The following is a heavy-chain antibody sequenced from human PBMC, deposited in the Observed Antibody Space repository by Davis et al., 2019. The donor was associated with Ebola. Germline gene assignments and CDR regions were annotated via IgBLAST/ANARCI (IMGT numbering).Heavy chain of an antibody. CDR3: AREVMNTALYWYFDL. CDR2: LARSGVT. D-gene: IGHD4-17*01. V-gene: IGHV4-39*07. CDR1: GGSISSSSFY. Sequence: SETLSLTCTVSGGSISSSSFYWGWIRQPPGKGLEWIAELARSGVTNYNSSLKSRVTMSVDTSKNQFSLKLSSVTAADTAVYYCAREVMNTALYWYFDLWGRGTLVTVSS. J-gene: IGHJ2*01.